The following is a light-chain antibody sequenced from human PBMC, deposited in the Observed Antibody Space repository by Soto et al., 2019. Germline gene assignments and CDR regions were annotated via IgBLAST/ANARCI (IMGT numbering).Light chain of an antibody. CDR3: QQTYLTPVT. CDR2: DAS. CDR1: QNIRSR. J-gene: IGKJ5*01. Sequence: DFQMTHSPSTLSASVGDRVTITCRASQNIRSRLAWFQQKPAKAPKPLSVDASTLKTGVPSRFGGCGSWAEFNFTITGLQPDDFAAYYCQQTYLTPVTFGQGTRLEIK. V-gene: IGKV1-5*01.